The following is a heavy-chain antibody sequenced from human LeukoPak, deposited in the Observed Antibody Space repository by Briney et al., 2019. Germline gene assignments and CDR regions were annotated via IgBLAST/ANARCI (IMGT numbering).Heavy chain of an antibody. J-gene: IGHJ6*03. CDR3: ARLGGYYHYYMDV. Sequence: PSETLSLTCTVSGGSISSSSYYWGWIRQPPGKGLEWIGSIYYSGSTYYNPSLKSRVTISVDTSKNQFSLKLSSVTAADTAVYYCARLGGYYHYYMDVWGKGTTVTVSS. CDR1: GGSISSSSYY. V-gene: IGHV4-39*01. CDR2: IYYSGST.